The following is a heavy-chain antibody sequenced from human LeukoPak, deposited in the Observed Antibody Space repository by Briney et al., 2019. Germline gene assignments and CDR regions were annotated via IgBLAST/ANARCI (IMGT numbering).Heavy chain of an antibody. CDR3: ARDFARNWPNPYFDY. J-gene: IGHJ4*02. CDR1: GFTFSDYY. CDR2: ISSSGSTI. Sequence: PGGSLRLSCAASGFTFSDYYMSWIRQAPGKGLEWVSYISSSGSTIYYADSVKGRFTISRDNAKNSLYLQMNSLRAEDTAVYYCARDFARNWPNPYFDYWGQGTLVTVSS. V-gene: IGHV3-11*01. D-gene: IGHD1-20*01.